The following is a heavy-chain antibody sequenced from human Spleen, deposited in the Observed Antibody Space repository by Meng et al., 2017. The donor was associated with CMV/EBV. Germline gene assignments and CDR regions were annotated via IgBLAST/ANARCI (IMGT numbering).Heavy chain of an antibody. D-gene: IGHD3-3*01. V-gene: IGHV5-51*01. CDR2: VYPGDSDT. J-gene: IGHJ4*02. Sequence: GESLKISCEGFGYSFTSNWIAWVRQMPGKGLEWMGVVYPGDSDTRYSPSFQGQVTMTTDTSTTTAYMELRSLTSDDTAVYYCARDALVNYDFWSDYKPYYFDFWGQGTLVTVSS. CDR1: GYSFTSNW. CDR3: ARDALVNYDFWSDYKPYYFDF.